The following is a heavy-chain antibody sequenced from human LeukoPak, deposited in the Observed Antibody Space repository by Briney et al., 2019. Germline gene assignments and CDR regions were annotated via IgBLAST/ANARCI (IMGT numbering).Heavy chain of an antibody. J-gene: IGHJ4*02. V-gene: IGHV4-31*03. CDR2: VYYSGST. D-gene: IGHD4-17*01. Sequence: PSETLSLTCTVSGGSISSGGYYWSWIRQHPGKGLEWIGYVYYSGSTYYSPSLKSRVTISVDTSKNQFSLKLSSVTAADTAVYYCARDSDYGDYDWGQGTLVTVSS. CDR3: ARDSDYGDYD. CDR1: GGSISSGGYY.